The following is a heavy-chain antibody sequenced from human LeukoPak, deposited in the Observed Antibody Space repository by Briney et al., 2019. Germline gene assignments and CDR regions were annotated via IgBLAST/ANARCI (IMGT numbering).Heavy chain of an antibody. CDR1: GASISSSVYY. Sequence: SETLSLTCTVSGASISSSVYYWGWIRQPPGKGLEWIGSSNYRGSTYYNPSLESRLTISLDTSKNQFSLKLSSVTAADTAVYYCARGIRGVNIGYYYYYMDVWGKGTTVTVSS. V-gene: IGHV4-39*07. CDR2: SNYRGST. J-gene: IGHJ6*03. CDR3: ARGIRGVNIGYYYYYMDV. D-gene: IGHD3-10*01.